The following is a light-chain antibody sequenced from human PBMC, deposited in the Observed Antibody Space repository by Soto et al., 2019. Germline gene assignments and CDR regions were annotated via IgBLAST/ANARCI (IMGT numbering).Light chain of an antibody. Sequence: QPVLTQSPSASGTPGQRVTISCSGSSSNIGTNYVYWYQQLPGTAPKLLIYRNNQRPSGVPHRFSGSKSGTSASLAISGLRSEDEADYYCAVWDDSLSGWVFGGGTKLTVL. V-gene: IGLV1-47*01. CDR3: AVWDDSLSGWV. CDR2: RNN. J-gene: IGLJ3*02. CDR1: SSNIGTNY.